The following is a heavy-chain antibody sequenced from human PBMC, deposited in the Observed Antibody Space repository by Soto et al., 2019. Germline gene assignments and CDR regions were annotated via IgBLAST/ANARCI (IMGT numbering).Heavy chain of an antibody. D-gene: IGHD2-15*01. CDR1: GGSISNYY. CDR2: IYYSGST. V-gene: IGHV4-59*01. J-gene: IGHJ6*02. CDR3: ARGYCIGGRCSDAYYYYYGLDV. Sequence: SETLCLTCTVSGGSISNYYWSWIRQPPGKGLEWIGYIYYSGSTNYNPSLKSRVTISVDTSKNQFSLKVSSVTATDTAIYYCARGYCIGGRCSDAYYYYYGLDVWGQGTTVTGSS.